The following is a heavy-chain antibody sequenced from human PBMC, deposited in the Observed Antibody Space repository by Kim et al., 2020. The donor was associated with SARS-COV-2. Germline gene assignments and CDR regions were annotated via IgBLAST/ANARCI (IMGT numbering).Heavy chain of an antibody. Sequence: TVVSQKFQGRVTFSRDTSASTAYMDLNSLRPEGTAVYYCSRGYGPGAYHDYWGQGTLVTVSS. J-gene: IGHJ4*02. V-gene: IGHV1-3*01. D-gene: IGHD3-10*01. CDR2: T. CDR3: SRGYGPGAYHDY.